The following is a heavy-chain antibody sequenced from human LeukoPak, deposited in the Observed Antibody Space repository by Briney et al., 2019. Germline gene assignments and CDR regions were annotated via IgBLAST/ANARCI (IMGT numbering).Heavy chain of an antibody. CDR2: VYPGDPET. CDR1: GYDFPSYW. J-gene: IGHJ3*02. V-gene: IGHV5-51*01. D-gene: IGHD3-10*01. CDR3: AKTGAYDAFDI. Sequence: GESLKISCKGSGYDFPSYWIGWVRQLPGKGLELVGIVYPGDPETRYSPSFQGQVTISADKSINTAYLEWSSLKASDSAIYYCAKTGAYDAFDIWAQGTMVTVTS.